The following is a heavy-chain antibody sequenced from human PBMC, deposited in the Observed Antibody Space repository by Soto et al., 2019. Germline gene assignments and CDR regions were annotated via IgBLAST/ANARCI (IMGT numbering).Heavy chain of an antibody. J-gene: IGHJ4*02. V-gene: IGHV1-2*02. D-gene: IGHD6-19*01. CDR2: INPNSGGT. CDR1: GYTFTGYY. CDR3: ARVAQWYSSNWWFDY. Sequence: QVQLVQSGAEVKKPGASVKVSCKASGYTFTGYYMHWVRQAPGQGLEWMGWINPNSGGTSYAQDFQGRVTMTRDTSITTAYMELTRLRSDGTAVYYCARVAQWYSSNWWFDYWGQGTLVTVSS.